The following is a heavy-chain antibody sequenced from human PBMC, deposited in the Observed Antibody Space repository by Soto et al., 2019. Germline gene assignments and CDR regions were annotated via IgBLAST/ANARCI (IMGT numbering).Heavy chain of an antibody. CDR3: ARSHSFDGSIYHYYFDF. CDR1: GGSISTYY. D-gene: IGHD3-10*01. J-gene: IGHJ4*02. V-gene: IGHV4-59*01. CDR2: IYASGAT. Sequence: KPSDTLSLTCTVSGGSISTYYWSWIRQPPGGTLEWIGYIYASGATTYNPSLESRVTMSVDMPNNEFSLELTSLTAADTAVYYCARSHSFDGSIYHYYFDFWGQGTLVTVSS.